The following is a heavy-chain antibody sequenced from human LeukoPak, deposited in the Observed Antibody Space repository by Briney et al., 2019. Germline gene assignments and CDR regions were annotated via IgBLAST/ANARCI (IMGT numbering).Heavy chain of an antibody. CDR3: ASLTGLYH. CDR1: GLSVSTNY. Sequence: PGGSLRLSCAASGLSVSTNYMMWVRQAPGKGLECVSILYSSGSAYYADSVKGRFIISRDNSENTLYLQMNSLSAEDTAVYYCASLTGLYHWGRGTLVSVPS. CDR2: LYSSGSA. V-gene: IGHV3-53*01. J-gene: IGHJ2*01. D-gene: IGHD7-27*01.